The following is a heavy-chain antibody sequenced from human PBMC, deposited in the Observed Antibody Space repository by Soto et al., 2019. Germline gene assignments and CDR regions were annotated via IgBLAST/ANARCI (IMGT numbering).Heavy chain of an antibody. V-gene: IGHV3-74*01. CDR1: GFTFSSYW. CDR2: LKSDGSST. Sequence: EVQLVESGGGLVQPGGSLRLSCAAYGFTFSSYWMHWIRQAPGKGLVWVSRLKSDGSSTAYADSVKGRFTISRDNAKNTLYLQMNSLRAEDTAVYYCARAKGSWYFELWGRGTLVTVSS. CDR3: ARAKGSWYFEL. J-gene: IGHJ2*01.